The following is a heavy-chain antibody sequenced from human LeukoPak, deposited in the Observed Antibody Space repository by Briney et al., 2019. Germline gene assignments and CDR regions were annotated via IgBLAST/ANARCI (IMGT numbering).Heavy chain of an antibody. J-gene: IGHJ4*02. CDR2: ISAYNGNT. CDR1: GYTFTSNG. V-gene: IGHV1-18*01. Sequence: GASVKVSCKASGYTFTSNGISWVRQVPGQGLEWVGWISAYNGNTNYAQKFQGRVTMTTDTSTSTANMELRSLRSDDTAVYYCAREQQWLDPARHGFDYWGQGTLVTVSS. CDR3: AREQQWLDPARHGFDY. D-gene: IGHD6-19*01.